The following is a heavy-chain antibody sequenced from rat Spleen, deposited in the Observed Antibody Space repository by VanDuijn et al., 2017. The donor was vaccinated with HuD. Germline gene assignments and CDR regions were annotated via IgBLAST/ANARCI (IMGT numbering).Heavy chain of an antibody. CDR2: ITYDGSGT. D-gene: IGHD1-4*01. CDR3: ATGGY. Sequence: EVQLVESGGTLVQPGGSLKLSCTASGFTLSKFGMAWVCQAPTKGLEWVASITYDGSGTSYRDSVKGRFTISKDDAENTLYLQMDSLRSEDTATYYCATGGYWGQGVMVTVSS. V-gene: IGHV5-29*01. CDR1: GFTLSKFG. J-gene: IGHJ2*01.